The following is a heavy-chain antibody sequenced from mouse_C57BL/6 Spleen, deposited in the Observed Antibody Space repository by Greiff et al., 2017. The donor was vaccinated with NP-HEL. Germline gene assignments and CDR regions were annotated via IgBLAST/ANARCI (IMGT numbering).Heavy chain of an antibody. CDR3: AKDDGAYGSSYWWYFDV. Sequence: EVQLQQSGPELVKPGASVKISCKASGYSFTDSNMNWVKQSNGKSLEWIGVINPNYGTTSYNQKFKGKATLTVDQSSSTAYMQLNSLTSEDSAVYYCAKDDGAYGSSYWWYFDVWGTGTTVTVSS. V-gene: IGHV1-39*01. J-gene: IGHJ1*03. D-gene: IGHD1-1*01. CDR1: GYSFTDSN. CDR2: INPNYGTT.